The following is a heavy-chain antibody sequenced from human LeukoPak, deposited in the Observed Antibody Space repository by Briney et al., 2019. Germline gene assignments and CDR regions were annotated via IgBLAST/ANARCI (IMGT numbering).Heavy chain of an antibody. CDR3: AELGITMIGGV. CDR2: IRSSTTYV. CDR1: GFTFSNYN. V-gene: IGHV3-21*01. J-gene: IGHJ6*04. D-gene: IGHD3-10*02. Sequence: GGSLRLSCAASGFTFSNYNMNWVRQAPGKGLEWVSSIRSSTTYVYYADSVKGRFTISRDNAKNSLYLQMNSLRAEDTAVYYCAELGITMIGGVLGKGTTVTISS.